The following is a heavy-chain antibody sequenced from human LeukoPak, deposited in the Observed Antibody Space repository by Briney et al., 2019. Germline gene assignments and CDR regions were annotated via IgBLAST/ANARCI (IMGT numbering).Heavy chain of an antibody. CDR1: GGSISSSNW. Sequence: KTSGTLSLTCAVSGGSISSSNWWSWVRQPPGKGLEWIGEIYHSGSTNYNPSLKSRVTISVDKSKNQISLKLSSVTAADTAVYYCARRPYSSGWYGAFDIWGQGTMVTVSS. CDR2: IYHSGST. CDR3: ARRPYSSGWYGAFDI. V-gene: IGHV4-4*02. J-gene: IGHJ3*02. D-gene: IGHD6-19*01.